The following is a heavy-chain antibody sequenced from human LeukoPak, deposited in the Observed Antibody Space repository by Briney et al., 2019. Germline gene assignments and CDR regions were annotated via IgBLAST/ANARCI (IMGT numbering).Heavy chain of an antibody. CDR3: ARGDYGDYPGNWFDP. CDR1: GYTFTSYG. V-gene: IGHV1-18*01. J-gene: IGHJ5*02. Sequence: ASVKVSCKASGYTFTSYGISWVRQAPGQGLEWMGWISAYNGNTNYAQKLQGRVTMTINTSTSTAYMELRSLRSDDTAVYYCARGDYGDYPGNWFDPWGQGTLVTVSS. CDR2: ISAYNGNT. D-gene: IGHD4-17*01.